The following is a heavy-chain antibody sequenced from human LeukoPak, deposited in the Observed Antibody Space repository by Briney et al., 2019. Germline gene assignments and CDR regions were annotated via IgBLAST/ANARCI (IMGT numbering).Heavy chain of an antibody. CDR2: IYSGGST. CDR3: ASRYSGYDLRDY. J-gene: IGHJ4*02. CDR1: GFTLSSYG. V-gene: IGHV3-53*01. Sequence: GGSLRLSCAASGFTLSSYGMSWVRQAPGKGLEWVSVIYSGGSTYYADSVKGRFTISRDNSKNTLYLQMNSLRAEDTAVYYCASRYSGYDLRDYWGQGTLVTVSS. D-gene: IGHD5-12*01.